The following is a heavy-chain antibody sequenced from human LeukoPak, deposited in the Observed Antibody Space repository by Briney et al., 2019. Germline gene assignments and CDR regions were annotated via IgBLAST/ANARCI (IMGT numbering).Heavy chain of an antibody. CDR2: IYHSGST. J-gene: IGHJ4*02. CDR3: ARLPLNYDILTGYSTDY. D-gene: IGHD3-9*01. Sequence: SETLSLTCTVSGYSISSGYYWGWIRQPPGKGLEWIGSIYHSGSTYYNPSLKSRVTISVDTSKNQFSLKLSSVTAADTAVYYCARLPLNYDILTGYSTDYWGQGTLVTVSS. V-gene: IGHV4-38-2*02. CDR1: GYSISSGYY.